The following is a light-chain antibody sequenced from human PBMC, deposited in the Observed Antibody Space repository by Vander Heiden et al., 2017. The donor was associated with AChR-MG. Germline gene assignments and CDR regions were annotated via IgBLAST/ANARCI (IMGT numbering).Light chain of an antibody. CDR2: GNS. V-gene: IGLV1-40*01. CDR3: QSYDSSLSGSL. J-gene: IGLJ2*01. CDR1: SSNIGAGYD. Sequence: QSVLTQPPSVSGPPGPRVTISCTGSSSNIGAGYDVHWYQQLPGTAPKLLIYGNSNRPSGVPDRFSGSKSGTSASLAITGLQAEDEADYYCQSYDSSLSGSLFGGGTKLTVL.